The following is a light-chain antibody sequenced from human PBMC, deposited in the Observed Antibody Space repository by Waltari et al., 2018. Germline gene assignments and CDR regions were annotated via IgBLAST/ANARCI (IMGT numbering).Light chain of an antibody. Sequence: EIVLTQSPATLSLSPGDRVTLSCRASQSINSYLAWYQQKPGQAPRLLIYDASNRATGIPARFSGRGSGTDFTLSISSLEPEDFAVYYCQHRSNWYTFGQGTKLEIK. V-gene: IGKV3-11*01. CDR1: QSINSY. CDR2: DAS. CDR3: QHRSNWYT. J-gene: IGKJ2*01.